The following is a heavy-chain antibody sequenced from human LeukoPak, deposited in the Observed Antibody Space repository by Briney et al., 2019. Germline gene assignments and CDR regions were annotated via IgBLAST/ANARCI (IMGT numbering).Heavy chain of an antibody. V-gene: IGHV3-23*01. J-gene: IGHJ4*02. CDR3: AKDANFDRFSYYFDY. CDR2: ISGSGGRT. Sequence: GGSLRLSCAASGFTLSSYAMRWVRQAPGKGLEWVSAISGSGGRTYYADSVKGRLTIYRDNSKNTLYLQMNSLRAEDTAVYYCAKDANFDRFSYYFDYWGQGTLVTVSS. CDR1: GFTLSSYA. D-gene: IGHD3-9*01.